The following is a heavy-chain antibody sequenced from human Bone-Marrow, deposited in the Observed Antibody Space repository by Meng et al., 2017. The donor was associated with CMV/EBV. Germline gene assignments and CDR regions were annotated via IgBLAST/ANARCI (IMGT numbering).Heavy chain of an antibody. D-gene: IGHD3-22*01. Sequence: TSYDINWVRQATGQGLEWMGWMNPNSGNTGYAQKFQGRVTMTRNTSISTAYMELSSLRSEDTAVYYCARGRYYYDGSGYYYLEYFQHWGQGTLVTVSS. CDR1: TSYD. V-gene: IGHV1-8*01. J-gene: IGHJ1*01. CDR3: ARGRYYYDGSGYYYLEYFQH. CDR2: MNPNSGNT.